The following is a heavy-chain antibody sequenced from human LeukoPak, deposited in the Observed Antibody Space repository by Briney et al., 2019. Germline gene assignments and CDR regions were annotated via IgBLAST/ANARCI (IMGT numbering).Heavy chain of an antibody. V-gene: IGHV4-59*01. J-gene: IGHJ4*02. CDR2: IYYSGST. D-gene: IGHD6-13*01. Sequence: SETLSLTCAVSGDSISNYYWSWIRQPPGKGLEWIGYIYYSGSTNYNPSLKSRVTISVDTSKNQFSLKLSSVTAADTAVYYCAREVVAAAGTVDYWGQGALVIVSS. CDR3: AREVVAAAGTVDY. CDR1: GDSISNYY.